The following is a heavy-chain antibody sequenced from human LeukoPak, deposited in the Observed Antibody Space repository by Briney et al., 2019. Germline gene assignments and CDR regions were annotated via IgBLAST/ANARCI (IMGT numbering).Heavy chain of an antibody. J-gene: IGHJ4*02. CDR3: ARDPPVRGDYYFDY. CDR1: GFTFSSYA. V-gene: IGHV3-30-3*01. CDR2: ISYDGSNK. D-gene: IGHD3-10*02. Sequence: GRSLRLSCAASGFTFSSYAMHWVRQAPGKGLEWVAVISYDGSNKYYADSVKGRFTISRDNSKNTLHLQMNSLRAEDTAVYHCARDPPVRGDYYFDYWGQGTLVTVSS.